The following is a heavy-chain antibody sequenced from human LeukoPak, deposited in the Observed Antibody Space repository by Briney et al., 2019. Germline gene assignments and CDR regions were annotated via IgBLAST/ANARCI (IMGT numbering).Heavy chain of an antibody. V-gene: IGHV1-18*04. Sequence: VASVKVSCKASGYTFTSYGISWVRQAPGQGLERMGWISAYNGNTNYAQKLQGRVTMTTDTSTSTAYMELRSLRSDDTAVYYCARVSGTAMVTDYYYYGMDVWGKGTTVTVSS. J-gene: IGHJ6*04. D-gene: IGHD5-18*01. CDR1: GYTFTSYG. CDR3: ARVSGTAMVTDYYYYGMDV. CDR2: ISAYNGNT.